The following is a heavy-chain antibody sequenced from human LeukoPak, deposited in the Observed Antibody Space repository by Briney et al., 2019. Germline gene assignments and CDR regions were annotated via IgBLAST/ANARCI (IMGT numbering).Heavy chain of an antibody. CDR2: ISSNSDYV. Sequence: GGSLRLSCAGSGFSFSEAWMNWVRQAPGKGLEWVSSISSNSDYVYYAASVKGRFTISRDNAKKSLYLQVNSLRAEDTAVYYCARETPSADAAFDYWGQGTLVTVSS. CDR1: GFSFSEAW. D-gene: IGHD2-15*01. J-gene: IGHJ4*02. CDR3: ARETPSADAAFDY. V-gene: IGHV3-21*01.